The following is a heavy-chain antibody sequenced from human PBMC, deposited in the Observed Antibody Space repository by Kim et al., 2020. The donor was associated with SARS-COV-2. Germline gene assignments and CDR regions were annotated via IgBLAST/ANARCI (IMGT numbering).Heavy chain of an antibody. CDR2: ISSSSSYI. CDR3: ARELLTGYSSFDY. J-gene: IGHJ4*02. CDR1: GFTFSSYS. V-gene: IGHV3-21*01. D-gene: IGHD3-9*01. Sequence: GGSLRLSCAASGFTFSSYSMNWVRQAPGKGLEWVSSISSSSSYIYYADSVKGRFTISRDNAKNSLYLQMNSLRAEDTAVYYCARELLTGYSSFDYWGQGTLVTVSS.